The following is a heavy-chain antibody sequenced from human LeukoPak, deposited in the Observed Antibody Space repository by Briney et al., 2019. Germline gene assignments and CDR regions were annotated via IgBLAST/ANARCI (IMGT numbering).Heavy chain of an antibody. CDR2: IQYDGSNK. Sequence: GGSLRLSCATSASSGFAFSSYGMHWVRQAPGKGLEWVTYIQYDGSNKQYADSVKGRFTISRDNSKNTLYLQMNSLTAEDTAVYYCAKDLERHIVVVTASAVDYWGQGTLVTVSS. J-gene: IGHJ4*02. D-gene: IGHD2-21*02. CDR3: AKDLERHIVVVTASAVDY. CDR1: GFAFSSYG. V-gene: IGHV3-30*02.